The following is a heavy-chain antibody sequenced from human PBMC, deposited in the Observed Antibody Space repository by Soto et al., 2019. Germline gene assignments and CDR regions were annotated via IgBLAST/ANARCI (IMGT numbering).Heavy chain of an antibody. Sequence: GASVKVSCKASGYTFTRHYVHWVRQAPGQGLEWMGLINPNTGFTNYAQKLKGRITLTGDTSTSTVYMEVSSLTFEDTALYYCAKTLSVGSYTGSRLDYWGQGTLVTVSS. J-gene: IGHJ4*02. V-gene: IGHV1-46*04. CDR1: GYTFTRHY. CDR3: AKTLSVGSYTGSRLDY. D-gene: IGHD3-10*01. CDR2: INPNTGFT.